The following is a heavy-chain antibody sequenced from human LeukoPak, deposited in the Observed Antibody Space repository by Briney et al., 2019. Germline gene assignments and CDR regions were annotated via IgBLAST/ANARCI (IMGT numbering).Heavy chain of an antibody. J-gene: IGHJ5*02. CDR1: GYTFTGYY. CDR2: INPNSGGT. V-gene: IGHV1-2*02. D-gene: IGHD2-15*01. Sequence: ASVKVSCKASGYTFTGYYMHWVRRAPGQGLEWMGWINPNSGGTNYAQKFQGRVTMTRDTSISTAYMELSGLRSDDTAVYYCARDRYCSGGSCYSLGRFDPWGQGTLVTVSS. CDR3: ARDRYCSGGSCYSLGRFDP.